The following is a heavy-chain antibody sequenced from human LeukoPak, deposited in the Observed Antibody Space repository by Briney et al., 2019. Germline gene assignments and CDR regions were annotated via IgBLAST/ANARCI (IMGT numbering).Heavy chain of an antibody. D-gene: IGHD3-10*01. Sequence: ASVKVSCKASGYTFTSYDINWVRQATGQGLKWMGWMNPNSGNTGYAQKFQGRVTMTRNTSISTAYMELSSLRSEDTAVYYCARSITMVRGVTIPYYYYYMDVWGKGTTVTVSS. V-gene: IGHV1-8*01. CDR3: ARSITMVRGVTIPYYYYYMDV. J-gene: IGHJ6*03. CDR1: GYTFTSYD. CDR2: MNPNSGNT.